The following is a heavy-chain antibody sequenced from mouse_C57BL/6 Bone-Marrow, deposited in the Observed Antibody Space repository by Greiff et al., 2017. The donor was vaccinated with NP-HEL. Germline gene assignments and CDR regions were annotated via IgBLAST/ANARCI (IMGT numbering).Heavy chain of an antibody. CDR1: GYTFTGYW. D-gene: IGHD1-1*01. J-gene: IGHJ4*01. Sequence: QVQLQQSGAELMKPGASVKLSCKATGYTFTGYWIEWVKQRPGHGLEWIGEILPGSGSTNYNEKFKGKATFTADTSSNTAYMQLSSLTTEDSAIYYCATDWGSSYGFDYAMDYWGQGTSVTVSS. CDR2: ILPGSGST. CDR3: ATDWGSSYGFDYAMDY. V-gene: IGHV1-9*01.